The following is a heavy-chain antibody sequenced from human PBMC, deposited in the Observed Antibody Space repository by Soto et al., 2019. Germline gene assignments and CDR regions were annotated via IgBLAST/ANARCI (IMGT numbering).Heavy chain of an antibody. CDR2: IFSNDEK. J-gene: IGHJ5*02. Sequence: SGPTLVNPTETLTLTCTVSGFSLSNARMVVSWIRQPPGKALEWLAHIFSNDEKSYSTSLKSRLTIYKDTSKSQVVLTMTNMDPVDKATYYCARIPRRDCSSTSCYVFDPWGQGTLVTVSS. CDR1: GFSLSNARMV. D-gene: IGHD2-2*01. CDR3: ARIPRRDCSSTSCYVFDP. V-gene: IGHV2-26*01.